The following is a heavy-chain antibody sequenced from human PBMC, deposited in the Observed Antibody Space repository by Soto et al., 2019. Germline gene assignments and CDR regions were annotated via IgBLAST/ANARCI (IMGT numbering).Heavy chain of an antibody. CDR2: IYYSGST. CDR3: ARAVVLAAVNWTFDY. J-gene: IGHJ4*02. D-gene: IGHD2-2*01. CDR1: GGSISSGGYY. V-gene: IGHV4-31*03. Sequence: SETLSLTCTVSGGSISSGGYYWSWIRQHPGKGLEWIGYIYYSGSTYYNPSLKSRVTISVDTSKNQFSLKLSSVTAADTAVYYCARAVVLAAVNWTFDYWGQGTLVTVSS.